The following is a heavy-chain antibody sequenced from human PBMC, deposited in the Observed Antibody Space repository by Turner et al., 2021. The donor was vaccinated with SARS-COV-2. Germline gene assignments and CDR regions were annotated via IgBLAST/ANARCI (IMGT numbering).Heavy chain of an antibody. D-gene: IGHD6-19*01. Sequence: QVRLVQSGAEVKKPGTSVKASCKVSGHTLTELSMHWVRQAAGEGREWMGGFDPEDGETIYAHKFQGRVTMTEDTSTDTAYSELCGLRSEDTAVYYCATGVAVTGVVVAYYSYYGMDVWGQGTTVTVSS. V-gene: IGHV1-24*01. CDR2: FDPEDGET. J-gene: IGHJ6*02. CDR3: ATGVAVTGVVVAYYSYYGMDV. CDR1: GHTLTELS.